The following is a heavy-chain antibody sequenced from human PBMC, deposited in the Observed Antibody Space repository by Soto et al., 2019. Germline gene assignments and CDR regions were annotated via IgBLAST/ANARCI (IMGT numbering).Heavy chain of an antibody. CDR1: GLIFSNYK. J-gene: IGHJ4*02. CDR3: ARDTDGLHY. V-gene: IGHV3-74*01. Sequence: GGSLILSCAASGLIFSNYKMHWVRQAPGKGLVWVSRISTDGSITDYADSVKGRFTVSRDNAKNTLYLQMNSLGAEDTAVYYCARDTDGLHYWGQGTLVTVSS. CDR2: ISTDGSIT.